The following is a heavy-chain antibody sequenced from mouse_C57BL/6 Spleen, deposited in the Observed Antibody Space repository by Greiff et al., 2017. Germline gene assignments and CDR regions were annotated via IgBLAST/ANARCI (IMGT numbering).Heavy chain of an antibody. CDR2: INPGSGGT. D-gene: IGHD1-2*01. CDR3: ARFYAGWAMDY. CDR1: GYAFTNYL. V-gene: IGHV1-54*01. J-gene: IGHJ4*01. Sequence: QVQLQQSGAELVRPGTSVKVSCKASGYAFTNYLIEWVKQRPGQGLEWIGVINPGSGGTNYNEKFKGKATLTADKSSSTAYMQLSSLTSEDSAVYFCARFYAGWAMDYWGQGTSVTVSS.